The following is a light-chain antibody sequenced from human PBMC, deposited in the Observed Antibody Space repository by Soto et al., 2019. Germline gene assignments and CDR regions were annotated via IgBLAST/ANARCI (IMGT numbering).Light chain of an antibody. CDR2: GAS. CDR3: QQYGRSIT. J-gene: IGKJ5*01. V-gene: IGKV3-20*01. CDR1: QSVSSSY. Sequence: EIVLTQSPGTLSLSPGERATLSCRASQSVSSSYLAWYQQKPGQAPRLLIYGASSRATGIPDRFSGSGSGTDFTLTISRLEPEDFAVYYSQQYGRSITFGQGTRLEIK.